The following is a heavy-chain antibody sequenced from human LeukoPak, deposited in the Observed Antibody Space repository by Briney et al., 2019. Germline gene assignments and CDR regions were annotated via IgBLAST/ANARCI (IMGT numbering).Heavy chain of an antibody. Sequence: GGSLRLSCAASGFTFSSYAMHWVRQAPGKGLEWVAVISYDGSNKYYADSVKGRFTISRDNSKNTLYLRMNSLRAEDTAVYYCARDSDSSSWYSTGYWGQGTLVTVSS. CDR2: ISYDGSNK. CDR3: ARDSDSSSWYSTGY. V-gene: IGHV3-30-3*01. D-gene: IGHD6-13*01. CDR1: GFTFSSYA. J-gene: IGHJ4*02.